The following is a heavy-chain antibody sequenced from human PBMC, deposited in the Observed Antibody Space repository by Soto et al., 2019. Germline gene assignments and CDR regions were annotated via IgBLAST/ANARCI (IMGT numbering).Heavy chain of an antibody. CDR1: GFIFSDYE. Sequence: GGSLRLSCAASGFIFSDYEINWVRQAPGKGLEWGSYISGSGLTIYYADSVKGRFTISRDNAKNSLYLQMNSLGVEDTAVYYCARGPYRNTYNWFDSWGQGTLVTVSS. J-gene: IGHJ5*02. CDR3: ARGPYRNTYNWFDS. CDR2: ISGSGLTI. D-gene: IGHD5-12*01. V-gene: IGHV3-48*03.